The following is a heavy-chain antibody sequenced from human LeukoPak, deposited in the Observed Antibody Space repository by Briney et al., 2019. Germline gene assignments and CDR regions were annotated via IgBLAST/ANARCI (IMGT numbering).Heavy chain of an antibody. D-gene: IGHD3-10*01. CDR1: GGSISSSNW. J-gene: IGHJ4*02. Sequence: SGTLSLTCAVSGGSISSSNWWSWIRQPPGKELEWIGSIYNSGTSYYSSSLKSRVAMSVDTSKNQVTLRVNSVTAADTAMYFCARHSHGSGSYRSSWGQGTLVIVSS. CDR3: ARHSHGSGSYRSS. CDR2: IYNSGTS. V-gene: IGHV4-39*01.